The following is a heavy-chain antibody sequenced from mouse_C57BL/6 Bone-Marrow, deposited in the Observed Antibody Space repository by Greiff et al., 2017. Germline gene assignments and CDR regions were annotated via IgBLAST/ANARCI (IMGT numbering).Heavy chain of an antibody. Sequence: QVQLQQSGAELARPGASVKLSCKASGYTFTSYGIGWVKQRTGQSLEWIGEIYPRSGNTYYNEKFKGKATLTADKSSSTAYMELRSLTSEDSAVYFCAAWFAYWGQGTLVTVSA. V-gene: IGHV1-81*01. CDR2: IYPRSGNT. CDR3: AAWFAY. CDR1: GYTFTSYG. J-gene: IGHJ3*01.